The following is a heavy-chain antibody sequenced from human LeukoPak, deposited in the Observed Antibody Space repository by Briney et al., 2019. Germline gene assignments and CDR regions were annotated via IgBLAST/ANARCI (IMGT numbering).Heavy chain of an antibody. V-gene: IGHV1-69*05. CDR2: IIPIFGTA. Sequence: ASVKVSCKASGGTFSSYAISWVRQAPGQGLEWMGGIIPIFGTANYAQKFQGRVTITTDESTSTAYMELSILRSQDTALYYCATHLSKQAHFDYWGQGTLVTVSS. CDR1: GGTFSSYA. D-gene: IGHD1/OR15-1a*01. CDR3: ATHLSKQAHFDY. J-gene: IGHJ4*02.